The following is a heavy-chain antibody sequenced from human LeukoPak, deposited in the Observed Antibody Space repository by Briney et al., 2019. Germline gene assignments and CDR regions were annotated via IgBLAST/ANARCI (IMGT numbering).Heavy chain of an antibody. Sequence: GESLRLSCAASGFTVSSNYMSWVRQAPGKGLEWVSGINWDGGSTGYADSVKGRFTISRDNAKNSLYLQMNSLRAEDTALYHCARTYAYYGSGSYYNWFDPWGQGTLVTVSS. CDR3: ARTYAYYGSGSYYNWFDP. CDR2: INWDGGST. D-gene: IGHD3-10*01. V-gene: IGHV3-20*01. J-gene: IGHJ5*02. CDR1: GFTVSSNY.